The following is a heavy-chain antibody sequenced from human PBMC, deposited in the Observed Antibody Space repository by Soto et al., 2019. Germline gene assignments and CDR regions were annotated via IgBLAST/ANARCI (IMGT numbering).Heavy chain of an antibody. CDR3: ATVGERFLEWLLRY. Sequence: QVQLVQSGAEVKKPGASVKVSCKVSGYTLTELSMHWVRQAPGKGLEWMGGFDPEDGETIYAQKFQGRVTXXEXTXIDTAYMELSSLRSEDTAVYYCATVGERFLEWLLRYWGQGTLVTVSS. CDR2: FDPEDGET. CDR1: GYTLTELS. J-gene: IGHJ4*02. V-gene: IGHV1-24*01. D-gene: IGHD3-3*01.